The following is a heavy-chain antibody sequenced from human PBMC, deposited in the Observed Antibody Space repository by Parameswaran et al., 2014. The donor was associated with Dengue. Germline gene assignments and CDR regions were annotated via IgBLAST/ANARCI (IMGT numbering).Heavy chain of an antibody. J-gene: IGHJ4*02. D-gene: IGHD4-17*01. CDR2: IYPGDSDT. V-gene: IGHV5-51*01. CDR3: ARHGDYGNYYFDY. Sequence: VRQMPGKGLEWMGIIYPGDSDTRYSPSFLGQVTISADKSISTAYLQWSSLKASDTAMYYCARHGDYGNYYFDYWGQGALVTVSS.